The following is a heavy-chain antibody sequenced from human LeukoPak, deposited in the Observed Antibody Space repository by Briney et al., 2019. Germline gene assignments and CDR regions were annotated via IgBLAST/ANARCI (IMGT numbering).Heavy chain of an antibody. V-gene: IGHV3-30*03. J-gene: IGHJ3*02. D-gene: IGHD3-10*01. CDR3: ARGGSYYAAGSYFAFDI. CDR1: GVTFSNYD. Sequence: GGSLRLSCAASGVTFSNYDMHWVRQAPGKGLEWVAVISYDGSNKYYADSVKGRFTISRDNSKNTLYLQMNSLRPQDTAVYYCARGGSYYAAGSYFAFDIWGQGTMVTVSS. CDR2: ISYDGSNK.